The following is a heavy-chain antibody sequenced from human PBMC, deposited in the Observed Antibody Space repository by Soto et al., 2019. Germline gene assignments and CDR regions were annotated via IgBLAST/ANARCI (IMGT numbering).Heavy chain of an antibody. V-gene: IGHV5-51*01. CDR1: GYSFTSYW. Sequence: LKISCKGSGYSFTSYWIGWVRQMPGKGLEWMGIIYPGDSDTRYSPSFQGQVTISADKSISTAYLQWSSLKASDTAMYYCARRVDTAMVDFDYWGQGTLVTVSS. CDR3: ARRVDTAMVDFDY. D-gene: IGHD5-18*01. CDR2: IYPGDSDT. J-gene: IGHJ4*02.